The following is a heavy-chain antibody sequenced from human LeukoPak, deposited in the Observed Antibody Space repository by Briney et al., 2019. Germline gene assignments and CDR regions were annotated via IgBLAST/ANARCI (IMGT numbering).Heavy chain of an antibody. CDR1: GGSISSSSYY. V-gene: IGHV4-39*01. D-gene: IGHD3-22*01. J-gene: IGHJ2*01. Sequence: SETLSLTCTVSGGSISSSSYYWGWLRQPPGRGLEWIGSIYYSRSTYYNPSLKSRATISVDTSKNQFSLKLSSLTAADTAVYYCARGVTMIVVVIHDWYFDLWGRGTLVTVSS. CDR2: IYYSRST. CDR3: ARGVTMIVVVIHDWYFDL.